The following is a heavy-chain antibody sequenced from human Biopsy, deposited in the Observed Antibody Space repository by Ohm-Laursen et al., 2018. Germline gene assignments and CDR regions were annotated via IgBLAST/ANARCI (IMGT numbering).Heavy chain of an antibody. D-gene: IGHD4-17*01. V-gene: IGHV3-23*01. Sequence: SLRLSCAASGFILYNYGLSWVRQAPGKGLERVSAIRGSGLTTFYTDSVKGRFTISRDNSKNTLYLQMNSLRAEDTAIYYCTCRYGDSPLWGQGTMVTVSS. CDR2: IRGSGLTT. CDR3: TCRYGDSPL. CDR1: GFILYNYG. J-gene: IGHJ3*01.